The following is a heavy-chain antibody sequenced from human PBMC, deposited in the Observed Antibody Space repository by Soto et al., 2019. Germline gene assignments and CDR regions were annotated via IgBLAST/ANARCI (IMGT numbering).Heavy chain of an antibody. Sequence: QVQLQESGPGLVKPPETLSLTCTVSGGSISSYYWSWIRQPPGKGLEWIGYIYYSGSTIHNPSLKSRVTISLDTSKNQFSLRLTSVTAADTAVYYCARAPMGPSYYYYGMDVWGQGTTVTVSS. J-gene: IGHJ6*02. CDR1: GGSISSYY. CDR3: ARAPMGPSYYYYGMDV. D-gene: IGHD3-10*01. V-gene: IGHV4-59*01. CDR2: IYYSGST.